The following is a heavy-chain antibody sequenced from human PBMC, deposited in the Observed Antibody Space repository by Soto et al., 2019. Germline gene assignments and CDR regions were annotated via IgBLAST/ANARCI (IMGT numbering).Heavy chain of an antibody. Sequence: QVQLVQSGAEVSKPGASVNISCRASGFSFSDNLINWVRQAPGQSLEWMGWINPDNGNTRYSQTFQGSVNISRHSAASISYVESSELASKDTAVDRSAKDNLYVGARVTDGFEVWSLVTMVTVSS. D-gene: IGHD2-21*02. J-gene: IGHJ3*01. CDR1: GFSFSDNL. V-gene: IGHV1-3*01. CDR3: AKDNLYVGARVTDGFEV. CDR2: INPDNGNT.